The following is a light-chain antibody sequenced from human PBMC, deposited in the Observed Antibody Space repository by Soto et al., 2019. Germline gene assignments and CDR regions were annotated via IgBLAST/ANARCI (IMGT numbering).Light chain of an antibody. V-gene: IGLV1-51*01. J-gene: IGLJ2*01. CDR1: SYNIGANY. CDR3: GAWDSSLSAAV. Sequence: QSVLTQPPSVSAAPGQKVTISCSGSSYNIGANYVSWYQQLPGTAPKLLIYDNDKRPSGIPDRFSASKSGTSAALGITGLQTGDEADYYCGAWDSSLSAAVFGGGTKLTVL. CDR2: DND.